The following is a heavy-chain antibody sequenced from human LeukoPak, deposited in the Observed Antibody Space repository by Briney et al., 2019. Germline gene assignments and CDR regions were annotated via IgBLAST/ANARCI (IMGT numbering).Heavy chain of an antibody. CDR3: AKDIRRGYSGYDLDY. J-gene: IGHJ4*02. CDR2: ISGSGGST. Sequence: GGSLRLSCAASGFTFSSYAMSWVRQAPGKGLEWVSAISGSGGSTYYADSVKGRFTISRDNSKNSLYLQMNSLRTEDTALYYCAKDIRRGYSGYDLDYWGQGTLVTVSS. D-gene: IGHD5-12*01. CDR1: GFTFSSYA. V-gene: IGHV3-23*01.